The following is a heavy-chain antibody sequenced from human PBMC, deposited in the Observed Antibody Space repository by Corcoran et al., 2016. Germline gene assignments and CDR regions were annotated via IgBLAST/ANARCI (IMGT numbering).Heavy chain of an antibody. CDR3: ARGATDLNWFDP. CDR2: INPSGGST. Sequence: QVQLVQSGAEVKKPGASVKVSCKASGYTFTSSSMHWVRQSPGQGLAWMGIINPSGGSTSYAQQFQGRVTMTRATSTSTVYMELSSLRSEDTAVYYCARGATDLNWFDPWGQGTLVTVSS. CDR1: GYTFTSSS. V-gene: IGHV1-46*01. J-gene: IGHJ5*02. D-gene: IGHD4-4*01.